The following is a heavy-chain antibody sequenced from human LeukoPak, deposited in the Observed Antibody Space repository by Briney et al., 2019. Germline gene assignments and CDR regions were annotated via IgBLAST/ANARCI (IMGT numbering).Heavy chain of an antibody. CDR2: IKQDGSEK. V-gene: IGHV3-7*04. CDR3: ARVPPWEPGLEY. CDR1: GFSFSSYW. Sequence: GGSLRLSCTASGFSFSSYWMNWVRQAPGKGLEWVANIKQDGSEKDYVGSVKGRSTIPRDNAKNSLYLQMNSLRAEDTAVYYCARVPPWEPGLEYWGQGTLVTVSS. D-gene: IGHD1-26*01. J-gene: IGHJ4*02.